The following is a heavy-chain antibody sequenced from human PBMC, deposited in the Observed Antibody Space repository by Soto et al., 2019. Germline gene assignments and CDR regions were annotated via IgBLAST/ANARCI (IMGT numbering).Heavy chain of an antibody. CDR3: ASDLGFGLFDY. V-gene: IGHV3-48*02. CDR2: VSSSSTTI. J-gene: IGHJ4*02. CDR1: GFTFSSYS. Sequence: EVQLVESGGGLVQPGGSLRLSCAASGFTFSSYSMNWVRQAPGKGLEWVSYVSSSSTTIYYADSVKGRFPISRDNAKNSLYLQLNSLGDEDTAVYYCASDLGFGLFDYWGQGTLVAVSS. D-gene: IGHD3-16*01.